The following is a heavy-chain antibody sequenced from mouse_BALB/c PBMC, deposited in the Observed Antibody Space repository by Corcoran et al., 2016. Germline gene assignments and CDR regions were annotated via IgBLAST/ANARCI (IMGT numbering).Heavy chain of an antibody. CDR3: ARSWDVYY. V-gene: IGHV14-3*02. J-gene: IGHJ2*01. CDR1: GFNIKDTY. CDR2: IDPANGNT. D-gene: IGHD4-1*01. Sequence: EVQLQQSGAELVKPGASVKLSCTAYGFNIKDTYMHWVKQRPEQGLEWIGRIDPANGNTKYDPKYQGKATITADTSSNTAYLQLSSLTSEDTTVYDCARSWDVYYWGQGTTLTVSS.